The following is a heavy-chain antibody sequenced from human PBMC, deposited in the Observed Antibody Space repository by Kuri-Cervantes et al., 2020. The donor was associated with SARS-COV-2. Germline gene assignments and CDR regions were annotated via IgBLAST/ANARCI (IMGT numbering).Heavy chain of an antibody. Sequence: GGSLRLSCAASGFTVSSNYMSWVCQAPGKGLEWVSYISSSGSTIYYADSVKGRFTISRDNAKNSLYLQMNSLRAEDTAVYYCARELLWFGESCFDYWGQGTLVTVSS. V-gene: IGHV3-11*04. CDR3: ARELLWFGESCFDY. CDR2: ISSSGSTI. CDR1: GFTVSSNY. J-gene: IGHJ4*02. D-gene: IGHD3-10*01.